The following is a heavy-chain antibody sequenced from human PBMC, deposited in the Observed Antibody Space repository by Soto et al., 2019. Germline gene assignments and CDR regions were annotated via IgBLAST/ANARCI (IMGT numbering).Heavy chain of an antibody. J-gene: IGHJ2*01. D-gene: IGHD6-13*01. CDR3: AKDRCSSSWCSLDL. V-gene: IGHV3-9*03. CDR2: ISWNSGSI. Sequence: EVQLVESGGGLVQPGRSLRLSCAASGFTFDDYAMHWVRQAPGKGLEWVSSISWNSGSIDYADSVKGRFSISRDNAKNSLYLQMNSLRAEDMVLYYCAKDRCSSSWCSLDLWGRGTLVTVSS. CDR1: GFTFDDYA.